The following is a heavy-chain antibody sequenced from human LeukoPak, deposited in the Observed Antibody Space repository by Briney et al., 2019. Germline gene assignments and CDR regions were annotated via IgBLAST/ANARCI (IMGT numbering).Heavy chain of an antibody. J-gene: IGHJ4*02. CDR1: GGTFSSYA. D-gene: IGHD4-17*01. Sequence: ASVKVSCKASGGTFSSYAISWVRQAPGQGLEWMGWINPNSGGTNYAQKFQGRVTMTRDTSISTAYMELSRLRSDDTAVYYCARVGGDYEFGYWGQGTLVTVSS. V-gene: IGHV1-2*02. CDR3: ARVGGDYEFGY. CDR2: INPNSGGT.